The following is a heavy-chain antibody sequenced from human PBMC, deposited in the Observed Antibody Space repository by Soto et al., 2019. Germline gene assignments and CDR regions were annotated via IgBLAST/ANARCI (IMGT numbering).Heavy chain of an antibody. CDR1: GYTLTELS. Sequence: ASVKVSCKVSGYTLTELSMHWVRQAPGKGLEWMGGFDPEDGETIYAQKFQGRVTMTEDTSTDTAYMELSSLGSEDTAVYYCATGLVGDCSGGSCYSGSWFDPWGQGTLVTVSS. J-gene: IGHJ5*02. V-gene: IGHV1-24*01. CDR2: FDPEDGET. CDR3: ATGLVGDCSGGSCYSGSWFDP. D-gene: IGHD2-15*01.